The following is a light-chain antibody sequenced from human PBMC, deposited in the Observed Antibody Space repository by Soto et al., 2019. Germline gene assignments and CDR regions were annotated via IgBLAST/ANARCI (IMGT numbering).Light chain of an antibody. J-gene: IGKJ2*03. CDR2: DAS. Sequence: EIVLTQSPATLSLSPGERATLSCRASQSVSSNYLAWYQQKPGQAPRLLIYDASTRATGIPDRFSGSGSGTDFTLTISRLEPEDFAVYYCQQYGSSPPYSFGQGTKVDIK. V-gene: IGKV3-20*01. CDR3: QQYGSSPPYS. CDR1: QSVSSNY.